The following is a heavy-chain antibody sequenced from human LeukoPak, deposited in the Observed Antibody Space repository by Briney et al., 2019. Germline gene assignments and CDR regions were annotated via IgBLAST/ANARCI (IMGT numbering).Heavy chain of an antibody. Sequence: GGSLRLSCAASGFTFSSYAMHWVRQAPGKGLEYVSAISSNGGSTYYANSVKGRFTISRDNSKNTLYLQMNSLRAEDTAVYYCARAITAAGNFAFDIWGQGTMVTVSS. D-gene: IGHD6-13*01. CDR1: GFTFSSYA. CDR3: ARAITAAGNFAFDI. J-gene: IGHJ3*02. CDR2: ISSNGGST. V-gene: IGHV3-64*01.